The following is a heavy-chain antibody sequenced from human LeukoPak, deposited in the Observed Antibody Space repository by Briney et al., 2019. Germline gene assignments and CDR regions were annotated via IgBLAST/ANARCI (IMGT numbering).Heavy chain of an antibody. D-gene: IGHD5-12*01. CDR2: INSDGSST. CDR1: GFTFRNSA. J-gene: IGHJ4*02. Sequence: GGSLRLSCAASGFTFRNSAMSWVRQAPGKGLVWVSRINSDGSSTRYADSVKGRFTISRDNAKNTLYLQMNSPRAEDTAVYYCVRLGYSGYEFDYWGQGTLVTVSS. V-gene: IGHV3-74*01. CDR3: VRLGYSGYEFDY.